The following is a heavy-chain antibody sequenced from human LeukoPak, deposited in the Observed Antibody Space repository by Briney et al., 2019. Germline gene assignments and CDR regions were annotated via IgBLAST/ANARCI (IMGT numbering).Heavy chain of an antibody. D-gene: IGHD3-10*02. CDR1: GFTFTTYW. V-gene: IGHV3-74*01. CDR3: AKGPKGLFGTTTRFDS. Sequence: PGGSLRLSCAASGFTFTTYWMHWVRQAPGKGLVWVSRINSDGSSTSYADSVKGRFTISRDNSKNTLYLQMNSLRAEDTAVYYCAKGPKGLFGTTTRFDSWGQGTLVTVSS. CDR2: INSDGSST. J-gene: IGHJ4*02.